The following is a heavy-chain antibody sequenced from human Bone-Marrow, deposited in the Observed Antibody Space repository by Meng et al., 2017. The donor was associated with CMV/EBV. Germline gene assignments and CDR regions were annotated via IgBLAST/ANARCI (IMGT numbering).Heavy chain of an antibody. D-gene: IGHD3-16*01. CDR2: ISSSSSTI. J-gene: IGHJ4*02. CDR3: ARDRGRYFDN. CDR1: GFTFSSYS. V-gene: IGHV3-48*01. Sequence: GESLKISCAASGFTFSSYSMNWVRQAPGKGLEWVSYISSSSSTIYYADSVKGRFTISRDNFTNTLYLQMRSLRPEDTAVYYCARDRGRYFDNWGQGTRVTVSS.